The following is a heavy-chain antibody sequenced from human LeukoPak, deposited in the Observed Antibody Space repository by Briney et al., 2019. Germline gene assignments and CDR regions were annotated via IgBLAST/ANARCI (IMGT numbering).Heavy chain of an antibody. Sequence: GGSLRLSCAASGFTFSSYSMNWVRQAPGKGLEWVSSISSSSSYIYYADSVKGRFTISRDNAKNSLYLQMNSLRAEDTAVYYCARGRAHDAFDIWGQGTMVTVPS. CDR1: GFTFSSYS. V-gene: IGHV3-21*01. J-gene: IGHJ3*02. CDR2: ISSSSSYI. CDR3: ARGRAHDAFDI.